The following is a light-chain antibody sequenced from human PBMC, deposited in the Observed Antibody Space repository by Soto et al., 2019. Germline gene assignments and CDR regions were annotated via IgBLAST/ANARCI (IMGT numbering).Light chain of an antibody. CDR2: GAS. Sequence: EIVMTQSPGTLSVSPGERATLSCWASRSVNNNLAWYQQKPGQAPRLLIYGASTRATGIPARFSGSGSGTEFTLTISSLQSEDFAVYYCQQYNNWPSLTFGGGTKVEIK. CDR3: QQYNNWPSLT. V-gene: IGKV3-15*01. CDR1: RSVNNN. J-gene: IGKJ4*01.